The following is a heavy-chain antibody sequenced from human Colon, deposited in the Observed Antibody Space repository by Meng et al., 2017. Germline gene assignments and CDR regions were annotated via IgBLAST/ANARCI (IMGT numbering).Heavy chain of an antibody. CDR1: GDSVSSKSAA. CDR3: ARDHGYSYGLPLDY. J-gene: IGHJ4*02. V-gene: IGHV6-1*01. CDR2: TYYRSKWYN. Sequence: QVQLQQSGPGLVKPSQTLPLTCAISGDSVSSKSAAWSWIRQSPSRGLEWLGRTYYRSKWYNDYAVSVKSRMTFNADTSKNQVSLQVNSVTPEDTAVYYCARDHGYSYGLPLDYWGQGILVTVSS. D-gene: IGHD5-18*01.